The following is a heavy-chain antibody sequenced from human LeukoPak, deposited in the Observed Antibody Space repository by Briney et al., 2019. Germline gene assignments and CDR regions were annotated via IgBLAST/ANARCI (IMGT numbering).Heavy chain of an antibody. CDR3: ARFNTASYTNDY. V-gene: IGHV4-39*01. CDR1: GRSISSSSYY. J-gene: IGHJ4*02. Sequence: SETLSLTCSVSGRSISSSSYYWGWTRQTPGKGLEWIGSIYYSGSTYYNPSLKSRVTISVDTSKNQFSLKLTSVTAADTAVYYCARFNTASYTNDYWGQGTLVTVSS. CDR2: IYYSGST. D-gene: IGHD5-18*01.